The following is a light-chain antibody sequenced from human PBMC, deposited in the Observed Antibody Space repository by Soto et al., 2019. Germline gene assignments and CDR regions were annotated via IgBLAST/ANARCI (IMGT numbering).Light chain of an antibody. J-gene: IGLJ3*02. CDR2: GNN. Sequence: QSVLTQPPSVSGAPGQTVTISCTRSSSNIGAAYDVHWYQHLPGTAPKLLIYGNNNRPSGVPDRFSGSKSGTSASLAITGLQAEDEADYYCQSYDSSLSGWVFGGGTKLPS. V-gene: IGLV1-40*01. CDR1: SSNIGAAYD. CDR3: QSYDSSLSGWV.